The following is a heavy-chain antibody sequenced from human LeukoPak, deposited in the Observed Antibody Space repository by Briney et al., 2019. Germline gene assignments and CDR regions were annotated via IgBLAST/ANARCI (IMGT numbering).Heavy chain of an antibody. V-gene: IGHV3-23*01. Sequence: GGSLRLSCAVSGSTLTEHAWSWVRQAPGEGLEWVSGIIDVGGTYYADSVKGRFTISRDSSKNTLYLQMNNLRAEDTATYYCAKDYCRGGNCPLPFFDSWGQGTLVTVSS. CDR3: AKDYCRGGNCPLPFFDS. D-gene: IGHD2-15*01. J-gene: IGHJ4*02. CDR2: IIDVGGT. CDR1: GSTLTEHA.